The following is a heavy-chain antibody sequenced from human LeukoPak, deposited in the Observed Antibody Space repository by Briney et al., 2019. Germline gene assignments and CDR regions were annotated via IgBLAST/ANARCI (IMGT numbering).Heavy chain of an antibody. V-gene: IGHV4-39*01. J-gene: IGHJ4*02. CDR2: IYYRGNT. Sequence: SETLSLTCTVSGGSISSSPYYWAWIRQPPGRGLEWIGSIYYRGNTYHNPSLKSRVTISVDTSKNQFSLSVISVTAADTAVYFCARPTTRPATQGYDSWGQGILVTVAS. CDR1: GGSISSSPYY. D-gene: IGHD1-1*01. CDR3: ARPTTRPATQGYDS.